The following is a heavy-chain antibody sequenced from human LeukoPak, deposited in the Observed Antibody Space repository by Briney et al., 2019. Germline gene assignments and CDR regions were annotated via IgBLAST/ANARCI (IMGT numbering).Heavy chain of an antibody. Sequence: GGSLRLSCAASGFTVSSNYMSWVRQAPGKGLEWVSVIYSGGSTYYADSVKGRLTISRDNSKNPLYLQMNSLRAEDTAVYYCAHSSSWPYFDYWGQGTLVTVSS. CDR1: GFTVSSNY. D-gene: IGHD6-13*01. CDR3: AHSSSWPYFDY. J-gene: IGHJ4*02. CDR2: IYSGGST. V-gene: IGHV3-53*01.